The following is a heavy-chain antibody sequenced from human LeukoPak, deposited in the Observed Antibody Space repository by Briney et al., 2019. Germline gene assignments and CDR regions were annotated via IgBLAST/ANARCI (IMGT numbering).Heavy chain of an antibody. J-gene: IGHJ3*02. Sequence: SETLSLTCTVSGGSISSYYWSWIRQPPGKGLEWIGYIYYSGSTNYNPSLKSRVTISVDTSKNQFSLKLSSVTAADTAVYYCARDEGASAFDIWGQGTMVTVSS. D-gene: IGHD3-16*01. V-gene: IGHV4-59*01. CDR3: ARDEGASAFDI. CDR1: GGSISSYY. CDR2: IYYSGST.